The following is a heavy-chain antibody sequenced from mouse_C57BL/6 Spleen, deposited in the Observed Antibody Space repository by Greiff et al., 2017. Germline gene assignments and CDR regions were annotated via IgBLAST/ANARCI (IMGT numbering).Heavy chain of an antibody. J-gene: IGHJ2*01. V-gene: IGHV1-26*01. CDR1: GYTFTDYY. CDR2: SNPNNGGT. Sequence: VQLQQSGPELVKPGASVKISCKASGYTFTDYYMNWVKQSHGKSLEWIGDSNPNNGGTSYNQKFKGKATLTVDKSSSTAYMELRSLTSEDSAVYYCARGDSSGHGYWGQGTTLTGSS. CDR3: ARGDSSGHGY. D-gene: IGHD3-2*02.